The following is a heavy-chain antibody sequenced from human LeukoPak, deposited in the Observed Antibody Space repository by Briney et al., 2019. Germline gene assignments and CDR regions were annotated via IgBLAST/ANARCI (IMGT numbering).Heavy chain of an antibody. CDR1: GFTFKNYA. CDR3: AKGGKWDVTPFDY. Sequence: PGGSLRLSCGASGFTFKNYAMSWVRQAPGKGLEWVSTISGGGGSTYYADSVKGRFTISRDNSKNTLYLQVNSLRAEDTAVYYCAKGGKWDVTPFDYWGQGTLVTVSS. CDR2: ISGGGGST. J-gene: IGHJ4*02. D-gene: IGHD1-26*01. V-gene: IGHV3-23*01.